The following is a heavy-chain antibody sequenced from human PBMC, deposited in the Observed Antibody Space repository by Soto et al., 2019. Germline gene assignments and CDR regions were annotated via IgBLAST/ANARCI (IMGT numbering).Heavy chain of an antibody. V-gene: IGHV3-30*18. CDR2: ISHGATRK. CDR3: AKDWVGGSNRYQLDY. CDR1: RFTFSDYG. Sequence: VQLVESGGGVVQPGRSLRLSCAASRFTFSDYGMHWVRQAPGKGLEWVAGISHGATRKSYSDSVKGRFIISRDNSKKMLYLQLNSLRREDTAVYYCAKDWVGGSNRYQLDYWGRGTLVTVSS. D-gene: IGHD4-4*01. J-gene: IGHJ4*02.